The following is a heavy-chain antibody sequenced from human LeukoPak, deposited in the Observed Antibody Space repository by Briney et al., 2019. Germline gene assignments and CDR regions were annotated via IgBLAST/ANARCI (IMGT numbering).Heavy chain of an antibody. J-gene: IGHJ6*03. CDR1: GFTFSSYS. CDR3: ARGRPKHCSGGSCYSYYYYYYYMDV. D-gene: IGHD2-15*01. Sequence: GGSLRLSCAASGFTFSSYSMNWVRQAPGKGLEWVSYISSSSSTIYHADSVKGRFTISRDNAKNSLYLQMNSLRAEDTAVYYCARGRPKHCSGGSCYSYYYYYYYMDVWGKGTTVTVS. V-gene: IGHV3-48*01. CDR2: ISSSSSTI.